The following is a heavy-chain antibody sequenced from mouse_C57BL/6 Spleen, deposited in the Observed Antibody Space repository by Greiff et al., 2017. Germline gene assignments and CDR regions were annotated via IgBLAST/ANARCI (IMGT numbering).Heavy chain of an antibody. Sequence: EVKLMESGPGLVKPSQSLSITCSVTGYSITSGYYWNLIRQFPGNKLEWMGYISYDGSNNYNASFKNRIAITRVTSKNQFFLELNSGTTEDTAKYYGARGDGYYSYYFDYWGQGTTLTVSS. D-gene: IGHD2-3*01. CDR1: GYSITSGYY. J-gene: IGHJ2*01. V-gene: IGHV3-6*01. CDR3: ARGDGYYSYYFDY. CDR2: ISYDGSN.